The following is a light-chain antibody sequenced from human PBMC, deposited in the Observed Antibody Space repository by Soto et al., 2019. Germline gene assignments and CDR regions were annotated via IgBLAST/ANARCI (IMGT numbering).Light chain of an antibody. CDR3: SSYTSTNALG. Sequence: QSALTQPASVSGSPGQSITVSFTGTGSDVGGYNYVSWYQQYPGQAPKLMIYDVNKRPSGVSNRFSGSKSGNTASLTISGLQVEDEADYYCSSYTSTNALGFGVGTKVTVL. V-gene: IGLV2-14*03. CDR2: DVN. CDR1: GSDVGGYNY. J-gene: IGLJ1*01.